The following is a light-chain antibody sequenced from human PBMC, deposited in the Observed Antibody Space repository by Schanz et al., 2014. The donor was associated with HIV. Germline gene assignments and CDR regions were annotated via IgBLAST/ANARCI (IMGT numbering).Light chain of an antibody. CDR2: DTS. Sequence: DIQMTQSPSSLSASVGDRVTLTCRASQSISSSLNWYQQKPGKAPNLLIYDTSSLQSGVPSRFSGSGSGTDFTLTISSLQPEDFATYYCQQSSSIPRTFGQGTKLEIK. V-gene: IGKV1-39*01. J-gene: IGKJ2*01. CDR3: QQSSSIPRT. CDR1: QSISSS.